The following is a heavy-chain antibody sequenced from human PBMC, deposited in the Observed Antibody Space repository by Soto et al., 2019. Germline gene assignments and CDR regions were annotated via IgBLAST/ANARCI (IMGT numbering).Heavy chain of an antibody. Sequence: PGGSLRLSCAASVFTFSSYAMSWFRQAPGKGLEWVSAISGSGGSTYYADSVKGRFTISRDNSKNTLYLQMNSLRAEDTAVYYCAKDATMIVVPFSDYWGQGTLVTVSS. CDR1: VFTFSSYA. CDR3: AKDATMIVVPFSDY. D-gene: IGHD3-22*01. V-gene: IGHV3-23*01. CDR2: ISGSGGST. J-gene: IGHJ4*02.